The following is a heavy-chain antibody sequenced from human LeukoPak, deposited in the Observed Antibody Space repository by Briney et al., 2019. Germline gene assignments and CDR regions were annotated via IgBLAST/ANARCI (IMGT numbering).Heavy chain of an antibody. Sequence: ASVKASCKASGGTFSSYAISWVRQAPGQGLEWMGGIIPIFGTANYAQKFQGRVTITTDESTSTAYMELSSLRSEDTAVYYCARDRFPYYYDSSGYFDYWGQGTLVTVSS. J-gene: IGHJ4*02. CDR2: IIPIFGTA. V-gene: IGHV1-69*05. CDR3: ARDRFPYYYDSSGYFDY. D-gene: IGHD3-22*01. CDR1: GGTFSSYA.